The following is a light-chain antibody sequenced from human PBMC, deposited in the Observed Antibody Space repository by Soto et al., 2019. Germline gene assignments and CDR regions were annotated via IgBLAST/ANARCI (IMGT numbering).Light chain of an antibody. Sequence: QSALTQPPSASGSPGQPVTISCTGTSSDIGGYNYVSWYQQHPGKAPKLLIYEVNKRPSGVPDRFSGSKSGNTASLAVSGLQTEDEADYYCSSYAGSNKRYVFGTGTKGTVL. CDR2: EVN. V-gene: IGLV2-8*01. CDR1: SSDIGGYNY. J-gene: IGLJ1*01. CDR3: SSYAGSNKRYV.